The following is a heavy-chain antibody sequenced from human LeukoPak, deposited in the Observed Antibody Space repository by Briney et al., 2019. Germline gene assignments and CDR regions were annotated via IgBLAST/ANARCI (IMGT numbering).Heavy chain of an antibody. CDR1: GGTFSSYA. D-gene: IGHD1-26*01. V-gene: IGHV1-69*05. Sequence: ASVKVSCKASGGTFSSYAISWVRQAPGQGLEWMEGIIPIFGTANYAQKFQGRVTITTDESTSTAYMELSSLRSEDTAVYYCARDQSGSYYGLDYWGQGTLVTVSS. CDR3: ARDQSGSYYGLDY. J-gene: IGHJ4*02. CDR2: IIPIFGTA.